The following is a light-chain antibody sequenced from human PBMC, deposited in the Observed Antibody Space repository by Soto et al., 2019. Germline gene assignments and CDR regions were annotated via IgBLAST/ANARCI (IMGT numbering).Light chain of an antibody. Sequence: EIVLTQSPGTLSLSPGERATLSGRASQSVSSSYLAWYQQKPGQAPRLLIYGASSRATGIPDRFSGSGSGTDFTLTISRLEPEDFAVDYCQQYGSTLTCGGGTKVEIK. CDR1: QSVSSSY. CDR3: QQYGSTLT. CDR2: GAS. V-gene: IGKV3-20*01. J-gene: IGKJ4*02.